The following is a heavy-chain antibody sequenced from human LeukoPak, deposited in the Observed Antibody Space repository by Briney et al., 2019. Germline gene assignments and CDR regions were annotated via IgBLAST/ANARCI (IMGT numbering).Heavy chain of an antibody. CDR1: GFSFSSYA. CDR2: ISGSGGTST. J-gene: IGHJ4*02. Sequence: QTGGSLRLSCAASGFSFSSYAMSWVRQAPGKGLEWVSAISGSGGTSTYYADSVKGRFTISRDNSKNTLYLQMNSLRAEDTAVYYCANSAAVGTFYWGQGTLVTVSS. D-gene: IGHD6-13*01. V-gene: IGHV3-23*01. CDR3: ANSAAVGTFY.